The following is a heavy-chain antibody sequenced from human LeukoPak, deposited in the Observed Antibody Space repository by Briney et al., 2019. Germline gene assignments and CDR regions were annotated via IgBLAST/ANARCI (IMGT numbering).Heavy chain of an antibody. V-gene: IGHV4-39*01. CDR2: IYYSGST. D-gene: IGHD3-22*01. CDR3: ARTERHFYESSGYYQYYFDY. J-gene: IGHJ4*02. Sequence: SETLSLTCTVSGGSISNSSYYWAWVRQPPGKGLEWIGSIYYSGSTYYNPSLESRVTVSVDTPKNQFSLKLSSVTVADTAMYYCARTERHFYESSGYYQYYFDYWGQGILVTVSS. CDR1: GGSISNSSYY.